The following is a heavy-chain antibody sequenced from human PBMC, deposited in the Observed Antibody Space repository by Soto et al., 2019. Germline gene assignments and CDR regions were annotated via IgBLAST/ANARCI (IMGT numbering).Heavy chain of an antibody. CDR2: IFLSGST. V-gene: IGHV4-61*01. J-gene: IGHJ4*02. Sequence: SETLSLTCTVSGDSVSSGSYSWTWIRQPPGKGLEWIGYIFLSGSTNYNPSLKSRVSISVDTSKNQFSLKLSSVTAADTAVYYCARDPGYRGRYDYWGQGPLVIVSS. D-gene: IGHD6-25*01. CDR3: ARDPGYRGRYDY. CDR1: GDSVSSGSYS.